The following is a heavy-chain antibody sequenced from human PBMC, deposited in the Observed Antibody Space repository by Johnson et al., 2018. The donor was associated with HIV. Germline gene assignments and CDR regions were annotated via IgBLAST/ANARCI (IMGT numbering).Heavy chain of an antibody. D-gene: IGHD6-19*01. CDR2: IWYDGSNK. J-gene: IGHJ3*02. CDR1: GFTFSSYA. V-gene: IGHV3-33*08. CDR3: ASTSSGWFYAFDI. Sequence: QVQLVESGGGLVQPGGSLRLSCAASGFTFSSYAMHWVRQAPGKGLEWVAVIWYDGSNKYYADSVKGRFTISRDNPKNTLYLQMSSLRAEDTAVYYCASTSSGWFYAFDIWGQGTMVTVSS.